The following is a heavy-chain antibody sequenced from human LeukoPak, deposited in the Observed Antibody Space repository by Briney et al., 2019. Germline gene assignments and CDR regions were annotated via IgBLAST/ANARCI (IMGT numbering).Heavy chain of an antibody. CDR3: AREDDYLSSAAGTH. D-gene: IGHD6-13*01. Sequence: GGSLRLSCAASGFTLSDYYMSWIRQAPGKGLEWVSVIYSGGSTYYADSVEGRFTISRDNSKNTLYLQMNSLRAEDTAVYYCAREDDYLSSAAGTHWGQGTLVTVSS. J-gene: IGHJ4*02. CDR2: IYSGGST. V-gene: IGHV3-66*01. CDR1: GFTLSDYY.